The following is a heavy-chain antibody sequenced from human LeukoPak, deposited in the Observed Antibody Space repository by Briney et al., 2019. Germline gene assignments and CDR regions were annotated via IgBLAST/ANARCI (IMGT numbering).Heavy chain of an antibody. V-gene: IGHV4-31*03. CDR2: IYYSGST. CDR1: GGSISSDAYY. D-gene: IGHD4-11*01. J-gene: IGHJ6*02. CDR3: ARDRSNYLGGYYYYGMDV. Sequence: SETLSLTCTVSGGSISSDAYYWSWIRQHPGKGLEWIGYIYYSGSTYYNPSLKSRVTISVDTSKNQFSLKLSSVTAADTAVYYCARDRSNYLGGYYYYGMDVWGQGTTVTASS.